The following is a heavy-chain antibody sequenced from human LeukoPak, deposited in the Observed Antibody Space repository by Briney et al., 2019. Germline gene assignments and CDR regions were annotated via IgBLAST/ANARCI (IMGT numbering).Heavy chain of an antibody. Sequence: PSETLSLTCAVYGGSFSGYYWSWIRPPPEKGLEWIGEINHSGSTNYNPSLKSRVTISVDTSKNQFSLKLSSVTAADTAVYYCARGGYVVQRRGRDFDYWGQGTLVTVSS. V-gene: IGHV4-34*01. CDR2: INHSGST. CDR3: ARGGYVVQRRGRDFDY. CDR1: GGSFSGYY. J-gene: IGHJ4*02. D-gene: IGHD2-15*01.